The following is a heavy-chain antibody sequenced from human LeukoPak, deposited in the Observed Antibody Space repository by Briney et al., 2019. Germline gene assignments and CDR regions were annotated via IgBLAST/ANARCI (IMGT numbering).Heavy chain of an antibody. CDR3: ARGPRITMVRGVIVPPTDY. J-gene: IGHJ4*02. Sequence: PSETLSLTCAVYGGSFSGYYWSWIRQPPGKGLEWIGEINHSGSTNYNPSLKSRVTISVDTSKNQFSLKLSSVTAADTAVYYCARGPRITMVRGVIVPPTDYWGQGTLVTVSS. CDR1: GGSFSGYY. V-gene: IGHV4-34*01. D-gene: IGHD3-10*01. CDR2: INHSGST.